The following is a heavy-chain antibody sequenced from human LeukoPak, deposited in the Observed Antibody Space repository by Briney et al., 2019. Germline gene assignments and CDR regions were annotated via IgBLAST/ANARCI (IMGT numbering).Heavy chain of an antibody. CDR1: GFTFSSSA. V-gene: IGHV3-30*18. D-gene: IGHD1-26*01. CDR3: AKDWYSGYYSFDY. Sequence: GGSLRLSCAASGFTFSSSAMHWVRQPPGKGLEWVTVISNDESNKYYADSVKGRFTISRDNSKNMLYLQMNSLRTEDTAVYYCAKDWYSGYYSFDYWGQGTLVTVSS. CDR2: ISNDESNK. J-gene: IGHJ4*01.